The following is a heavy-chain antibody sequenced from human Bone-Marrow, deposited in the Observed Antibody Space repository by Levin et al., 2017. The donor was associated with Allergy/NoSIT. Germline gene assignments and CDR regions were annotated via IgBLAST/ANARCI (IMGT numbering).Heavy chain of an antibody. CDR2: ISWNSDYI. J-gene: IGHJ3*02. V-gene: IGHV3-9*01. Sequence: SLKISCAASGFTFDVYSMHWVRQAPGKGLEWVSSISWNSDYIGYADSLKGRLTISRDNAKNSLTLQMNSLRAEDTAVYYCARGIIGDVRVAHKEAFDIWGQGTMVSVSS. CDR3: ARGIIGDVRVAHKEAFDI. D-gene: IGHD2-8*02. CDR1: GFTFDVYS.